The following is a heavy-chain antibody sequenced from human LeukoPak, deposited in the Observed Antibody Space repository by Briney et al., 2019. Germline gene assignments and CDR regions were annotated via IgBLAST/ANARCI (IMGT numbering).Heavy chain of an antibody. D-gene: IGHD1-7*01. CDR2: IIPMFGTA. J-gene: IGHJ6*03. CDR1: GGTFSSYA. CDR3: ARVPPPPGTAADYYYYMDV. Sequence: SVKVSCKASGGTFSSYAISWVRQAPGQGLEWMGGIIPMFGTANYAQKFQGRVTITADESTSTAYMELSSLRSEGTAVYYCARVPPPPGTAADYYYYMDVWGKGTTVTVSS. V-gene: IGHV1-69*01.